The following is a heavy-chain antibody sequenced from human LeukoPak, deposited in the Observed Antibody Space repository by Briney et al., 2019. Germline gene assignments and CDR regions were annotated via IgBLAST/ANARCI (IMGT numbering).Heavy chain of an antibody. CDR2: IYHSGST. CDR1: GFTFSSYA. J-gene: IGHJ4*02. CDR3: ASRSSYFDY. Sequence: PGGSLRLSCAASGFTFSSYAMSWVRQAPGKGLEWIGSIYHSGSTYYNPSLKSRVTISVDTSKNQFSLKLSSVTAADTAVYYCASRSSYFDYWGQGTLVTVSS. V-gene: IGHV4-38-2*01.